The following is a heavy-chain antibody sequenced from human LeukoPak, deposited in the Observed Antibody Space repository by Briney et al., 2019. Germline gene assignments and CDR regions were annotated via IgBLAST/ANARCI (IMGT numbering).Heavy chain of an antibody. D-gene: IGHD6-19*01. V-gene: IGHV3-30-3*01. CDR3: AREDNGWYLYYYYGMDV. J-gene: IGHJ6*02. Sequence: GGSLRLSCAASGFTFSSYAMHWVRQAPGKGLEWVAVISYDGSNKYYADSVKGRFTISRDNSKNTLYLQMNSLRAEDTAVYYCAREDNGWYLYYYYGMDVWGQGTTVTVSS. CDR1: GFTFSSYA. CDR2: ISYDGSNK.